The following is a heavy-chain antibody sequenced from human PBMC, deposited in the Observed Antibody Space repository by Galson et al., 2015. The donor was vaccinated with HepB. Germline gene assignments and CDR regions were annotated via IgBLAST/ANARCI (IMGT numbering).Heavy chain of an antibody. D-gene: IGHD4-23*01. J-gene: IGHJ6*02. CDR3: ARDHGTTVVTIYYYYYYGMDV. Sequence: SLRLSCAASGFTFSSYWMSWVRQAPGKGLEWVANIKQDGSEKYYVDSVKGRFTISRDNAKNSLYLQMNSLRAEDTAVYYCARDHGTTVVTIYYYYYYGMDVWGQGTTVTVSS. CDR2: IKQDGSEK. V-gene: IGHV3-7*03. CDR1: GFTFSSYW.